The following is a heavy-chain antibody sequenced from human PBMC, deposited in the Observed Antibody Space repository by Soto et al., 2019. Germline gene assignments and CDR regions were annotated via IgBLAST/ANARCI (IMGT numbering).Heavy chain of an antibody. CDR2: KWYDGSNK. CDR1: GFTFSNYG. D-gene: IGHD2-2*02. V-gene: IGHV3-33*06. J-gene: IGHJ4*02. CDR3: AKQSKWSSTICYSGGSTCPLDC. Sequence: RLSCATSGFTFSNYGIHWVRQAPGKGLEWVAVKWYDGSNKYYADSVKGRFTISRDNSKNTLYLQMNSLRAEDTAVYYCAKQSKWSSTICYSGGSTCPLDCWGQGTLVTVSS.